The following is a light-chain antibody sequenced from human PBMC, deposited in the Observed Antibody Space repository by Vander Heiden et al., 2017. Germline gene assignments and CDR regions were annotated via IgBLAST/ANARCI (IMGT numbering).Light chain of an antibody. CDR1: SSNVGAGYD. CDR3: QSYDSRLSVV. Sequence: QSVLTQQPSLSGAPGQRVTISCTGSSSNVGAGYDVHWYQQLPGTAPKLLIYANTNRPSGVPDRFSGSKSGTSASLAITGLQAEDEADYYCQSYDSRLSVVFGGGTKLTVL. CDR2: ANT. V-gene: IGLV1-40*01. J-gene: IGLJ2*01.